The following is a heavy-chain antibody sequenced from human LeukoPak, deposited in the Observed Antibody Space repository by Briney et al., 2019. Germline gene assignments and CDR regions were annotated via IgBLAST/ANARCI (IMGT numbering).Heavy chain of an antibody. CDR2: INPSGGST. J-gene: IGHJ6*03. CDR1: GYTFTSYY. CDR3: ARDRYYYGSGSYAHMDV. D-gene: IGHD3-10*01. Sequence: VASVKVSCKASGYTFTSYYMHWVRQAPGQGLEWMGIINPSGGSTSYAQKFQGRVTMTRDMSTSTVYMELSSLRSEDTAVYYCARDRYYYGSGSYAHMDVWGKGTTVTISS. V-gene: IGHV1-46*01.